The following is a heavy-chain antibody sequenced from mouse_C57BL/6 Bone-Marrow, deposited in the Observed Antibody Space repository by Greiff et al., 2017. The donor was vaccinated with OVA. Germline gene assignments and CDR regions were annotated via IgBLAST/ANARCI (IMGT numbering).Heavy chain of an antibody. CDR3: ARPIYYGHYYAMDY. CDR2: IYPRSGNT. V-gene: IGHV1-81*01. CDR1: GYTFTSYG. Sequence: VKLQESGAELARPGASVKLSCKASGYTFTSYGISWVKQRTGQGLEWIGEIYPRSGNTYYNEKFKGKATLTADKSSSTAYMELRSLTSEDSAVYFCARPIYYGHYYAMDYWGQGTSVTVSS. D-gene: IGHD2-1*01. J-gene: IGHJ4*01.